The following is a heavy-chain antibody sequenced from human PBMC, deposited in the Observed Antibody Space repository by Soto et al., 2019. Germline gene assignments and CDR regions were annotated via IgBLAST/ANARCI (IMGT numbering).Heavy chain of an antibody. CDR3: SQTVTQFDY. CDR2: IYWDDDK. J-gene: IGHJ4*02. D-gene: IGHD4-4*01. CDR1: GFSLSTSGVG. Sequence: QITLKESGPTLVKPTQTLTLTCTFSGFSLSTSGVGVGWIRQPPGKALEWLALIYWDDDKRYSPSLKSRLTITKDTSKNQVVLKMTNMDPVDTATYYFSQTVTQFDYWGQGTLVTVSS. V-gene: IGHV2-5*02.